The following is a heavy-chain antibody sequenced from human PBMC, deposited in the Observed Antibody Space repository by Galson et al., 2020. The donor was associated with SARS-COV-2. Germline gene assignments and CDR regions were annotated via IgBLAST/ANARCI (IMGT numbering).Heavy chain of an antibody. CDR3: ARLYSAHATGWYFDL. V-gene: IGHV4-61*09. Sequence: SETLSLTCSVSGGSIGSAAYSWSWIRQPAGKGLEWIGHFLPSGHTDYSPSLKSRVSISVDTSKNQFSLKLTSVTAADTAVYFCARLYSAHATGWYFDLWGRGTLVSVSS. CDR2: FLPSGHT. CDR1: GGSIGSAAYS. D-gene: IGHD2-15*01. J-gene: IGHJ2*01.